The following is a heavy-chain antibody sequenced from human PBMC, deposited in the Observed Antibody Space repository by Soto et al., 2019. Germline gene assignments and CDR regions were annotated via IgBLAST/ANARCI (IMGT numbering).Heavy chain of an antibody. V-gene: IGHV3-23*01. J-gene: IGHJ4*02. CDR2: LISSGESP. CDR3: AKDLHGSGWSFDK. Sequence: EVQLLESGGGLVQPGGSLRLSCSASGFTFSTQAMAWVRQAPGKGLEWVSALISSGESPDYEDSVKGRLPISRDNSKNTLYLQMNSLRADDTVVYYCAKDLHGSGWSFDKWGQRTVVNVSS. D-gene: IGHD6-19*01. CDR1: GFTFSTQA.